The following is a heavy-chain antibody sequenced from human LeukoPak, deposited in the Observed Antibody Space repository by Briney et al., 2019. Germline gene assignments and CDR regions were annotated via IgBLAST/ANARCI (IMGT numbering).Heavy chain of an antibody. CDR1: GGSISNSNYY. J-gene: IGHJ4*02. D-gene: IGHD3-22*01. V-gene: IGHV4-61*02. Sequence: SETLSLTCTVSGGSISNSNYYWSWIRQPAGKGLEWIGRIYTSGNTNYNPSLKSRVTISVDTSKNQFSLKLSSVTAADTAVYYRARDYYDSSGYHYYFDYWGQGTQVTVSS. CDR2: IYTSGNT. CDR3: ARDYYDSSGYHYYFDY.